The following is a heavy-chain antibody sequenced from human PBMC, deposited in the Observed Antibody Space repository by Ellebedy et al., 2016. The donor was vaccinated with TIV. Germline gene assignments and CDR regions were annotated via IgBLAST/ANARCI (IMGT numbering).Heavy chain of an antibody. J-gene: IGHJ6*02. D-gene: IGHD3-3*01. CDR3: ARRITIFGVADYYYYGMDV. Sequence: SVKVSCXASGYTFTSYDINWVRQATGQGLEWMGGIIPIFGTANYAQKFQGRVTITADKSTSTAYMELSSLRSEDTAVYYCARRITIFGVADYYYYGMDVWGQGTTVTVSS. CDR1: GYTFTSYD. CDR2: IIPIFGTA. V-gene: IGHV1-69*06.